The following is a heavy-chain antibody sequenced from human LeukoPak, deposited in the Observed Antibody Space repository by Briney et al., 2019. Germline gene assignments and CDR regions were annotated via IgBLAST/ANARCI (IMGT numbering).Heavy chain of an antibody. D-gene: IGHD4-17*01. J-gene: IGHJ4*02. CDR3: ARGGAMTPAY. V-gene: IGHV4-61*02. CDR1: GGSISSGSYY. CDR2: IYTSGST. Sequence: SETLSLTCTVSGGSISSGSYYWSWIRQPAGKGLEWIGRIYTSGSTNYNPSLKSRVTISVDTSKNQFSLKLSSVTAADTAVYYCARGGAMTPAYWGQGTLVTVSS.